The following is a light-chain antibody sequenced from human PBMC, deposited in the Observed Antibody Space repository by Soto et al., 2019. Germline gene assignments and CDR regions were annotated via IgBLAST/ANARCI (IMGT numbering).Light chain of an antibody. CDR1: SGLNVGSYR. V-gene: IGLV5-45*03. CDR3: MIWHSSAVV. CDR2: YKSDSSS. Sequence: QLVLTQPSSLAASPGASASLTCTLRSGLNVGSYRIYWYQQKPGSPPQYLLRYKSDSSSHQGSGVPSRFSGSKDASTNAGILVISGLQSEDEADYYCMIWHSSAVVFGGGTKLTVL. J-gene: IGLJ2*01.